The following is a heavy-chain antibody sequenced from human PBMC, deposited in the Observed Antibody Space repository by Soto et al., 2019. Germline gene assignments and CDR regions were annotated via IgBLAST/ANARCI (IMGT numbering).Heavy chain of an antibody. V-gene: IGHV3-7*01. CDR2: MREDGSEI. J-gene: IGHJ6*03. Sequence: GGSLRLSCAASGFTFSSDWMSWVRQAPGKGLEWVANMREDGSEIYYVDSVKGRFTISRDNAKNSLYLQMNSLRAEDTAVYYCARHWNYGYQYMDVWGKGTTVTVSS. CDR1: GFTFSSDW. CDR3: ARHWNYGYQYMDV. D-gene: IGHD3-3*01.